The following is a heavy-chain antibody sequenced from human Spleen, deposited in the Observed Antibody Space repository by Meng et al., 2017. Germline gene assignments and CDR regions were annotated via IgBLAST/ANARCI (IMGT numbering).Heavy chain of an antibody. V-gene: IGHV4-34*01. CDR1: GGSFSDYY. CDR2: INHSGST. Sequence: VPLPKWGAGLLQPSDTLSLTCVVSGGSFSDYYWSWIRQPPGKGLEWIGEINHSGSTNYNPSLESRATISVDTSQNNLSLKLSSVTAADSAVYYCARGPTTMAHDFDYWGQGTLVTVSS. CDR3: ARGPTTMAHDFDY. J-gene: IGHJ4*02. D-gene: IGHD4-11*01.